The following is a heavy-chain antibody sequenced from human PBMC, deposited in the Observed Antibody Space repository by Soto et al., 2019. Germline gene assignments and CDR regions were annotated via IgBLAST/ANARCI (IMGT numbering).Heavy chain of an antibody. J-gene: IGHJ4*02. D-gene: IGHD3-22*01. CDR3: ANSLDYYDSSGYVIVPSFDY. CDR1: GFTFSSYA. Sequence: GESLKISCAASGFTFSSYAMSWVRQAPGKGLEWVSAISGSGGSTYYADSVKGRFTISRDNSKNTLYLQMNSLRAEDMAVYYCANSLDYYDSSGYVIVPSFDYWGQGTLVTVSS. CDR2: ISGSGGST. V-gene: IGHV3-23*01.